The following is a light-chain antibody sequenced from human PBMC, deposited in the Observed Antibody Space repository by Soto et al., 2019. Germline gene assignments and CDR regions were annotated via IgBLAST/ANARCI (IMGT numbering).Light chain of an antibody. CDR1: QGISNY. Sequence: DIQMTQSPSSVSASVGDRVTITCRASQGISNYLAWYQHKPGKAPNLLIYTASILHSGVPSRFIGSGSGRDFTLTISNLQPEDFATYYCQQADSFPLTLGGGTKVEIK. CDR3: QQADSFPLT. J-gene: IGKJ4*01. V-gene: IGKV1-12*01. CDR2: TAS.